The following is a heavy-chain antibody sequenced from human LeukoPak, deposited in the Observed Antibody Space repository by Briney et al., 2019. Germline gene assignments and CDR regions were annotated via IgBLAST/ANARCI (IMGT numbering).Heavy chain of an antibody. CDR3: ARGKLWRTRYYFDY. CDR1: GGSFSGYY. CDR2: INHSGGT. Sequence: SETLSLTCAVYGGSFSGYYWSWIRQPPGKGLEWIGEINHSGGTNYNPSLKSRVTISVDTSKNQFSLKLSSVTAADTAVYYCARGKLWRTRYYFDYWGQGTLVTVSS. D-gene: IGHD3-10*01. J-gene: IGHJ4*02. V-gene: IGHV4-34*01.